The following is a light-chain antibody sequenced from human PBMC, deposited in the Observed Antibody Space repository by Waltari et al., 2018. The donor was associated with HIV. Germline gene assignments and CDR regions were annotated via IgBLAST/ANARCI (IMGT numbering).Light chain of an antibody. CDR1: SSTIGNNY. CDR2: ENN. CDR3: GAWDSSLTVGM. V-gene: IGLV1-51*02. Sequence: QSVLTQPPSVSAAPGQQVPISCSGRSSTIGNNYVSWYQQLPGTAPKLLIYENNKRPSGIPDRFSGSKSATSATLDITGLQTGDEADYHCGAWDSSLTVGMFGGGTKLTVL. J-gene: IGLJ3*02.